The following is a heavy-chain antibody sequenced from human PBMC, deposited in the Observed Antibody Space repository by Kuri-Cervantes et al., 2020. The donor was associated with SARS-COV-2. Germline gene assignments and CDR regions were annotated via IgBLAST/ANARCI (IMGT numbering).Heavy chain of an antibody. CDR1: GFTFSSYS. V-gene: IGHV3-30*03. D-gene: IGHD4-17*01. CDR2: ISYDGSNK. CDR3: ASSSPATVTYPFDY. Sequence: GGSLRLSCAASGFTFSSYSMNWVRQAPGKGLEWVAVISYDGSNKYYADSVKGRFTISRDNSKNTLYLQMNSLRAEDTAVYYCASSSPATVTYPFDYWGQGTLVTVSS. J-gene: IGHJ4*02.